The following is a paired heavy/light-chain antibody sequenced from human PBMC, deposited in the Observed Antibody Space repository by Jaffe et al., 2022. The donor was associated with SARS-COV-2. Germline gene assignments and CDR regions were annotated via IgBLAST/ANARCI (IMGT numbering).Heavy chain of an antibody. CDR3: ARERGARIAVAGTEYFQH. D-gene: IGHD6-19*01. CDR2: INAGNGNT. J-gene: IGHJ1*01. Sequence: QVQLVQSGAEVKKPGASVKVSCKASGYTFTSYAMHWVRQAPGQRLEWMGWINAGNGNTKYSQKFQGRVTITRDTSASTAYMELSSLRSEDTAVYYCARERGARIAVAGTEYFQHWGQGTLVTVSS. CDR1: GYTFTSYA. V-gene: IGHV1-3*01.
Light chain of an antibody. CDR1: QSVSSY. J-gene: IGKJ4*01. CDR3: QQRSNWPRT. CDR2: DAS. V-gene: IGKV3-11*01. Sequence: EIVLTQSPATLSLSPGERATLSCRASQSVSSYLAWYQQKPGQAPRLLIYDASNRATGIPARFSGSGSGTDFTLTISSLEPEDFAVYYCQQRSNWPRTFGGGTKVEIK.